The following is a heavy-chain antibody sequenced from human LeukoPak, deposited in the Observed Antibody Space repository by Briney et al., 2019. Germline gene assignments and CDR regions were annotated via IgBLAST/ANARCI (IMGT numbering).Heavy chain of an antibody. Sequence: GESLKISCKGSGYHFTSYWIGWVRPMPGKGLEWMGIIYPGDSDTRYSPSFQGQVTFSVDKSISTAYLQWSSLKASDTAMYYCASLAGYSSSWYPNYFDYWGQGTLVTVSS. D-gene: IGHD6-13*01. V-gene: IGHV5-51*01. CDR3: ASLAGYSSSWYPNYFDY. CDR1: GYHFTSYW. CDR2: IYPGDSDT. J-gene: IGHJ4*02.